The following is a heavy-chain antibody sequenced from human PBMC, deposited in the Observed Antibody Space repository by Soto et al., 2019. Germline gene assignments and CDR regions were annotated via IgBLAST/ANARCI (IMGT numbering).Heavy chain of an antibody. CDR2: ISSSSSYI. J-gene: IGHJ4*02. V-gene: IGHV3-21*01. D-gene: IGHD4-17*01. CDR1: GFTFSSYS. CDR3: ARGDYGPFDY. Sequence: GGSLRLSCAASGFTFSSYSMNWVRQAPGKGLEWVSSISSSSSYICYADSVKGRFTISRDNAKNSLYLQMNSLRAEDTAVYYCARGDYGPFDYWGQGTLVTVSS.